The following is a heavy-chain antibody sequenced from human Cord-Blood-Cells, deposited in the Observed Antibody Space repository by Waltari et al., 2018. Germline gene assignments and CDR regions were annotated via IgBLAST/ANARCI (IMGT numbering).Heavy chain of an antibody. CDR2: TYYRSKWYN. V-gene: IGHV6-1*01. CDR3: ARGRNIVLMVYAIKSYYYMDV. J-gene: IGHJ6*03. CDR1: GDSVSSNSAA. Sequence: QVQLQQSGPGLVKPSQTLSLTCAISGDSVSSNSAAWNWIRQSPSRGLDWLGRTYYRSKWYNDYAVSVKSRITINPDTSKNQFSLQLNSVTPEDTAVYYCARGRNIVLMVYAIKSYYYMDVWGKGTTVTVSS. D-gene: IGHD2-8*01.